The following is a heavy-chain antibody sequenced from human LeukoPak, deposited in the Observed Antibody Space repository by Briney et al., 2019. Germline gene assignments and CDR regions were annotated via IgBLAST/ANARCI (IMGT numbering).Heavy chain of an antibody. Sequence: SETLSLTCTVSGGSVSSGSYYWGWIRQPPGKGLEWIGYISYTGSTNYNPSLGSRVTMSVDRSNNQFSLKLSSVTAADTAIYYRARDWLNMGRGFDPWGQGTLVTVSS. D-gene: IGHD3-10*01. CDR2: ISYTGST. CDR1: GGSVSSGSYY. J-gene: IGHJ5*02. V-gene: IGHV4-61*01. CDR3: ARDWLNMGRGFDP.